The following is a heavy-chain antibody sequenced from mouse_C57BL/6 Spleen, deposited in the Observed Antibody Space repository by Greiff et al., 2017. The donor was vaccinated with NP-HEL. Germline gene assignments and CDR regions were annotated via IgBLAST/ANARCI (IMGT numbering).Heavy chain of an antibody. D-gene: IGHD1-1*01. J-gene: IGHJ3*01. V-gene: IGHV3-1*01. Sequence: DVQLQESGPGMVKPSQSLSLTCTVTGYSITSGYDWHWIRHFPGNQLEWMGYISYSGSTNYNPSLKSRISITHDTSKNHFFLKLNSVTTEDTATYYCARAPRGSSQFAYWGQGTLVTVSA. CDR2: ISYSGST. CDR3: ARAPRGSSQFAY. CDR1: GYSITSGYD.